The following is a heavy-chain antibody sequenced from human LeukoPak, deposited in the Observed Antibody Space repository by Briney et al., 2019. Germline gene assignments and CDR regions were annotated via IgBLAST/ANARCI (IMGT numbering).Heavy chain of an antibody. J-gene: IGHJ4*02. CDR2: IYYSGST. CDR3: ARGYYHDSK. V-gene: IGHV4-39*07. CDR1: GGSISSSSYY. D-gene: IGHD3-22*01. Sequence: SETLSLTCTVSGGSISSSSYYWGWIRQPPGKGLEWIGSIYYSGSTYYNPSLKSRVTISIDKSKNQFSLKLTSVTAADTAVYYCARGYYHDSKWGQGILVTVSS.